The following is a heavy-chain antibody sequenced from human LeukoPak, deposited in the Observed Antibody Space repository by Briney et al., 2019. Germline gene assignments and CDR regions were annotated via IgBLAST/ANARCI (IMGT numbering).Heavy chain of an antibody. CDR1: GGSFSGYY. Sequence: SETLSLTCAVYGGSFSGYYWSWIRQPPGKGLEWIGEINHSGSTNYNPSLKSRVTISVDTSKNQFSLKLSSVTAADTAVYYCARRRRYFDWFPGWFDPWGQGTLVTVSS. V-gene: IGHV4-34*01. CDR2: INHSGST. J-gene: IGHJ5*02. CDR3: ARRRRYFDWFPGWFDP. D-gene: IGHD3-9*01.